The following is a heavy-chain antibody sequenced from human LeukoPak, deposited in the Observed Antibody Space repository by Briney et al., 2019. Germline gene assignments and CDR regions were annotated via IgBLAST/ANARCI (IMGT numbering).Heavy chain of an antibody. D-gene: IGHD3-16*01. CDR2: IGGSGDST. Sequence: PGGSLRLSCAASGFTFSSYSMNWVRQAPGKGLEWVSAIGGSGDSTYYADSVKGRFTISRDNSKNTLYLQMNSLRAEDTAVYYCAKQFRGGAIDYWGQGTPVTVSS. CDR1: GFTFSSYS. J-gene: IGHJ4*02. V-gene: IGHV3-23*01. CDR3: AKQFRGGAIDY.